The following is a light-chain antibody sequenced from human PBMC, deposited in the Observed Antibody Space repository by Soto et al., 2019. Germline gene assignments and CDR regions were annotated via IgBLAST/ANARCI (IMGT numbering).Light chain of an antibody. CDR1: QNIKNNF. V-gene: IGKV3-20*01. CDR3: QHYGTSLT. CDR2: AAS. J-gene: IGKJ4*01. Sequence: IVLTQTPGTRSLSPGEGATLSCRASQNIKNNFLAWYQQRPGQAPRLLIHAASIRATGTPDRFTGSASGTDFTLIISRLEHEDFAVYYCQHYGTSLTFGGGTRVEIK.